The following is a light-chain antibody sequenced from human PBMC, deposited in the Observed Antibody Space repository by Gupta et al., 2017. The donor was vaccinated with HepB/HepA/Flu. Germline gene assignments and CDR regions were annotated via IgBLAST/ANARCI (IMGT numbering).Light chain of an antibody. Sequence: SLSASVGDRVTITCRTSQSISSYLNWYQQKPGKAPKLLIFGASSLQSGAPSRFSGSGSGTDFTLTISSLQPEDFATYYCQQTYSTLITFGGGTKVEIK. CDR3: QQTYSTLIT. V-gene: IGKV1-39*01. CDR2: GAS. CDR1: QSISSY. J-gene: IGKJ4*01.